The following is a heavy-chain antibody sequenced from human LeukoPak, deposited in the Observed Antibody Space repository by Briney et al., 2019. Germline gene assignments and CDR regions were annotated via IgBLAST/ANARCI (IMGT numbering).Heavy chain of an antibody. CDR2: ITNSGNSK. V-gene: IGHV3-48*01. Sequence: PGGSLRLSCAASEFTFSSYSMNWVRQAPGKGLEWVSYITNSGNSKSYADSVKGRFTISRDNTKNSLYLQMNGLRAEDTAVYYCASPNGYNSDYFDYWGQGTLVTVSS. CDR1: EFTFSSYS. CDR3: ASPNGYNSDYFDY. D-gene: IGHD5-24*01. J-gene: IGHJ4*02.